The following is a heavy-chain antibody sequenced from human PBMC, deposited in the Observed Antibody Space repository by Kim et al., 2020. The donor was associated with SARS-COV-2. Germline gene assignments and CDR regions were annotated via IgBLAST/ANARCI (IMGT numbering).Heavy chain of an antibody. CDR2: IYYSGST. D-gene: IGHD3-22*01. J-gene: IGHJ4*02. CDR1: GGSISSGGYY. CDR3: ARERYDSSGYVY. V-gene: IGHV4-31*03. Sequence: SETLSLTCTVSGGSISSGGYYWSWIRQHPGKGLEWIGYIYYSGSTYYNPSLKSRVTISVDTSKNQFSLKLSSVTAADTAVYYCARERYDSSGYVYWGQGTLVTVSS.